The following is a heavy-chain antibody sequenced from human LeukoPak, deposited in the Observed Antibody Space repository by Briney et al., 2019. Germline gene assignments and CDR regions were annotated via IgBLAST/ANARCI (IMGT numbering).Heavy chain of an antibody. Sequence: SETLSLTCTVSGGSISSGGYYWSWIRQHPGKGLEWIGYIYYSGSTNYNPSLKSRVTISVDTAKNQVSLNLTSVTAADTAVYYCARQSADFWTDYAKNWFDPWGQGTLVTVSS. V-gene: IGHV4-61*08. CDR3: ARQSADFWTDYAKNWFDP. J-gene: IGHJ5*02. CDR1: GGSISSGGYY. D-gene: IGHD3/OR15-3a*01. CDR2: IYYSGST.